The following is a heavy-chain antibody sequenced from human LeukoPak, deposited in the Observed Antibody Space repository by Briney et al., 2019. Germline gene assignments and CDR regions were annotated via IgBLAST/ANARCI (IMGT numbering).Heavy chain of an antibody. Sequence: PSETLSLTCAVYGGSFSGYYWSWIRQPPGKGLEWIGYIYYSGSTNYNPSLKSRVTISVDTSKNQFSLKLSSVTAADTAVYYCARGRGGDYEHWGQGTLVTVSS. D-gene: IGHD2-21*02. V-gene: IGHV4-59*01. J-gene: IGHJ4*02. CDR3: ARGRGGDYEH. CDR2: IYYSGST. CDR1: GGSFSGYY.